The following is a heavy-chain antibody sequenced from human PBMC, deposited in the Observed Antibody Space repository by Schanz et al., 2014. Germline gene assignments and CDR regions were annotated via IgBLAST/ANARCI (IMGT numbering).Heavy chain of an antibody. V-gene: IGHV1-18*01. J-gene: IGHJ4*02. CDR1: GYTFTSYG. CDR3: ARDAADFYDILTEEDY. D-gene: IGHD3-9*01. CDR2: ISAYNGNT. Sequence: QVQLVQSGAEVKKPGASVKFSCKASGYTFTSYGISWVRQAPGQGLEWMGWISAYNGNTKYPQKLQGRVTMTTDTSTSTAYMELRRLRSDDTAVYYCARDAADFYDILTEEDYWGQGTLVTVSS.